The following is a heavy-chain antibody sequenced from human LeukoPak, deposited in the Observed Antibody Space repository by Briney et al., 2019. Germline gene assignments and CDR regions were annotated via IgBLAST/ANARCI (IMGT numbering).Heavy chain of an antibody. CDR1: GFTFSSYA. D-gene: IGHD2-15*01. CDR3: AKGQLVDYGMDV. CDR2: MSYDGGHK. J-gene: IGHJ6*02. Sequence: GRSLRRSCAASGFTFSSYAMHWVRQAPGKGLEWVAVMSYDGGHKYYADSVKGRFTISRDNSKNTLYLQMNSLRAEDTAVYYCAKGQLVDYGMDVWGQGSTVTVSS. V-gene: IGHV3-30*18.